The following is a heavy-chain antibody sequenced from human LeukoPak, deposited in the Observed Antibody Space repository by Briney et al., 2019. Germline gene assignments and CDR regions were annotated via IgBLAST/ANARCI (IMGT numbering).Heavy chain of an antibody. D-gene: IGHD1-26*01. CDR1: GGSISSYY. Sequence: PSETLSLTCTVSGGSISSYYWSWIRQPPGKGLEWIAYIHYSGSTNYTPSLKSRVTISVDTSKNQFYLKLNSVTAADTAVYYCARDTNAFDIWGQGTMVIVSP. V-gene: IGHV4-59*01. CDR3: ARDTNAFDI. CDR2: IHYSGST. J-gene: IGHJ3*02.